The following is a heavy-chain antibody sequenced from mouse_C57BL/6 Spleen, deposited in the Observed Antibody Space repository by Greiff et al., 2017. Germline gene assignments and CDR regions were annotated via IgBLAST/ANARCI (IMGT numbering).Heavy chain of an antibody. D-gene: IGHD1-1*01. CDR1: GYTFTSYW. CDR2: IDPSDSYP. CDR3: ARIPKFITTVGATSDFDY. V-gene: IGHV1-69*01. J-gene: IGHJ2*01. Sequence: VQLQQPGAELVMPGASVKLSCKASGYTFTSYWMHWVKQRPGQGLEWIGEIDPSDSYPNYNPKFKGKSTLTVDKSSSTAYMQLSSRTSEDSAVYYCARIPKFITTVGATSDFDYWGQGTTLTVSS.